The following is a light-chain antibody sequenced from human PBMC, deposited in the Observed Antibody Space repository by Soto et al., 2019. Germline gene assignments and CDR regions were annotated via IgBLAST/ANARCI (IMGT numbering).Light chain of an antibody. V-gene: IGLV1-40*01. J-gene: IGLJ1*01. CDR1: SSNIGAGYE. Sequence: QSVLTQPPSVSEAPGQRVTISCTGSSSNIGAGYEAHWYQQVPGTAPKLLIYENNNRPSGVADRFSGAKSGTSASLAITGLQAEDEAVYYCQSYDSSLSGYVFGTGTKLTVL. CDR3: QSYDSSLSGYV. CDR2: ENN.